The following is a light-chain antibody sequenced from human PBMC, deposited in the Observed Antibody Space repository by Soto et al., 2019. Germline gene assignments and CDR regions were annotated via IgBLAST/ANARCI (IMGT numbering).Light chain of an antibody. V-gene: IGKV1-39*01. CDR1: QRITTY. CDR3: QQAYSTPYT. CDR2: TSG. J-gene: IGKJ2*01. Sequence: IHMTQSPSSLSASVGDRVTITCRASQRITTYLNWYQQKPGEAPKLLISTSGTLQRGVPSRFSGSGSGTDFALTITSLQRADVASYCCQQAYSTPYTFGQGTQLEI.